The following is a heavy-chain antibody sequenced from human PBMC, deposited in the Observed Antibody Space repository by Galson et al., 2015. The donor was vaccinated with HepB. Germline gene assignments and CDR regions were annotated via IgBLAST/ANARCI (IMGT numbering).Heavy chain of an antibody. J-gene: IGHJ5*02. CDR2: IIPILGIA. D-gene: IGHD2-2*01. CDR3: ERGHCSSTSCYWDWFDP. V-gene: IGHV1-69*02. CDR1: GGTFSSYT. Sequence: SVKVSCKASGGTFSSYTISWVRQAPGQGLEWMGRIIPILGIANYAQKFQGRVTITADKSTSTAYMELSSLRSEDTAAYYCERGHCSSTSCYWDWFDPWGQGTL.